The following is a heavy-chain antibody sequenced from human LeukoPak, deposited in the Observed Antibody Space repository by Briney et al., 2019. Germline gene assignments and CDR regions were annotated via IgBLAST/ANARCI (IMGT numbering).Heavy chain of an antibody. CDR1: GYTFTSYA. CDR3: ARDILVTSGYCSGGSCSENFDY. V-gene: IGHV7-4-1*02. CDR2: INTNTGNP. Sequence: ASVKVSCKASGYTFTSYAMNWVRQAPGQGLEWMGWINTNTGNPTYAQGFTGRFVFSLDTSVSTAYLQISSLKAEDTAVYYCARDILVTSGYCSGGSCSENFDYWGQGTLVTVSS. J-gene: IGHJ4*02. D-gene: IGHD2-15*01.